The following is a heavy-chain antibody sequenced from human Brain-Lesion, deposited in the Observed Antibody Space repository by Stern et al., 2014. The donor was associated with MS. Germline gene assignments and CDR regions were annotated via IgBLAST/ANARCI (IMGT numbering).Heavy chain of an antibody. J-gene: IGHJ3*02. CDR1: GASISSGTYF. V-gene: IGHV4-61*02. D-gene: IGHD3-22*01. CDR2: ISTSGST. CDR3: ARAYYYDTSGDSDAFNI. Sequence: VQLVQSGPGLVKPSQTLSLTCTVSGASISSGTYFWTWIRQPAGKGLEXIGRISTSGSTTYNPSLKSRVTISLDTSKQEFSLKLSFVTAADTAVYYCARAYYYDTSGDSDAFNIWGQGTQVTVSS.